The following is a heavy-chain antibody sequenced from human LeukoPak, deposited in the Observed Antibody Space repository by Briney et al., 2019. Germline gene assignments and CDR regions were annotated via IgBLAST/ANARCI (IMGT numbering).Heavy chain of an antibody. V-gene: IGHV4-61*02. CDR1: GASISRGFSY. CDR3: ARLDGSGTRGILDY. D-gene: IGHD3-10*01. Sequence: SETLSLTCTVSGASISRGFSYWTWIRQPAGKGLEWIGRIYTSGSTNYNPSLKSRLTISLDTLKNQFSLRLSSVTAADTAVYYCARLDGSGTRGILDYWGQGTLVTVSS. J-gene: IGHJ4*02. CDR2: IYTSGST.